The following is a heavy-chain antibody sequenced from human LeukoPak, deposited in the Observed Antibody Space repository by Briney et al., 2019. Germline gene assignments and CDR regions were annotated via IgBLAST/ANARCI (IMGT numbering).Heavy chain of an antibody. CDR1: GFTFSSYA. CDR2: INVDGTAE. D-gene: IGHD1-26*01. Sequence: PGGSLRLSCAASGFTFSSYAMHWVRQTPGQGLEWVANINVDGTAEYYVDSVKGRFTISRDNAKNSLYLQMNSLRAEDTAVYYCARDPYRFAFDIWGQGTVVLVSS. V-gene: IGHV3-7*03. CDR3: ARDPYRFAFDI. J-gene: IGHJ3*02.